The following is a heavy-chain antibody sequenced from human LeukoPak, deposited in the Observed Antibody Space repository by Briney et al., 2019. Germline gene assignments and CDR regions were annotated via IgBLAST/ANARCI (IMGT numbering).Heavy chain of an antibody. CDR3: ARSATSWDYFDY. J-gene: IGHJ4*02. CDR2: IYYSGST. Sequence: PSETLSLTCTVSGGSISSGGYYWGWIRQHPGKGLEWIGYIYYSGSTYYNPSLKSRVTISVDTSKNQFSLKLSSVTAADTAVYYCARSATSWDYFDYWGQGTLVTVSS. D-gene: IGHD2-15*01. CDR1: GGSISSGGYY. V-gene: IGHV4-31*03.